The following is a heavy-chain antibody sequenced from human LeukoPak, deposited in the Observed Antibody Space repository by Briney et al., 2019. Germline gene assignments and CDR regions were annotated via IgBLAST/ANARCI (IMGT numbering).Heavy chain of an antibody. CDR1: GFTFSDYF. Sequence: GGSLRLSCAASGFTFSDYFMSWIRQAPGKGLEWVANIKQDGSEKYYVDSVKGRFTISRDNAKNSLYLQMNSLRAEDTAVYYCARVQYSGFDLTGAFDNWGQGTLVTVSS. J-gene: IGHJ4*02. CDR2: IKQDGSEK. CDR3: ARVQYSGFDLTGAFDN. D-gene: IGHD5-12*01. V-gene: IGHV3-7*02.